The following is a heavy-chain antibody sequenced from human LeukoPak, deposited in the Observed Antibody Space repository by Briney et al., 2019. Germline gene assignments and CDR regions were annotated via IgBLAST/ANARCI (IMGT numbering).Heavy chain of an antibody. J-gene: IGHJ4*02. CDR3: ASFDGDYYFDY. CDR2: IWYDGSNE. CDR1: GFTFRSYG. D-gene: IGHD4-17*01. V-gene: IGHV3-33*01. Sequence: GRSLRLSCAASGFTFRSYGMRWVRQAPGKGLEWVALIWYDGSNEHYADSVRGRFSISRDNSKNTLYLQMNGLRAEDTAVYYCASFDGDYYFDYWGQGTLVTVSS.